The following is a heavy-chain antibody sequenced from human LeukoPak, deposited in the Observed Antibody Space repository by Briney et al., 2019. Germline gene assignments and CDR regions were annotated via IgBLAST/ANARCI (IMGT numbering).Heavy chain of an antibody. CDR2: NSGRGSSI. CDR3: VRNDTSGVGLDY. CDR1: GFTFTPYA. J-gene: IGHJ4*02. Sequence: GGSLRLSCAASGFTFTPYAMSWVRQAPGKGLEWVSNSGRGSSINYADSVKGRFTISRDNAKNMLYLQMNSLRAEDTGAYYCVRNDTSGVGLDYWGQGTLVTVSS. V-gene: IGHV3-23*01. D-gene: IGHD3-3*01.